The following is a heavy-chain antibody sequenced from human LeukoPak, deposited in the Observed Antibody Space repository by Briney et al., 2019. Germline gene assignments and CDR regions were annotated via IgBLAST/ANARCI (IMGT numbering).Heavy chain of an antibody. Sequence: PGGSLRLSCAASGFTFSSYGMHWVRQAPGKGLEWVAVISYDGSNKYYADSVKGRFTISRDTSTNTLYLQMNSLRAEDTAVYYCAKVGRDNYNYYYWGQGTLVTVSS. D-gene: IGHD5-24*01. CDR1: GFTFSSYG. V-gene: IGHV3-30*18. CDR2: ISYDGSNK. J-gene: IGHJ4*02. CDR3: AKVGRDNYNYYY.